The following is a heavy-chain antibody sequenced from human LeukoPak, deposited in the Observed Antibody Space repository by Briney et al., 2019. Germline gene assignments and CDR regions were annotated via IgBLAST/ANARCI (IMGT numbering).Heavy chain of an antibody. CDR3: TKDKEDLGTGWYGGFDY. CDR1: GFIFSNAW. CDR2: IKSKTNGGTT. Sequence: GGSLRLSCAASGFIFSNAWLIWVRQAPGKGLEWVGRIKSKTNGGTTDYAAPGEGRFTNTRDDSNNTLYLQMNSLKPEDTAMYYCTKDKEDLGTGWYGGFDYWGQGTLVTVSS. D-gene: IGHD6-19*01. J-gene: IGHJ4*02. V-gene: IGHV3-15*01.